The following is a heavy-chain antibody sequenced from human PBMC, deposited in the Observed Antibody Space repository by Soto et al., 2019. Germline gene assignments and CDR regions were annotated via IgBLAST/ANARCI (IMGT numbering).Heavy chain of an antibody. CDR1: GFTFSSYA. D-gene: IGHD3-3*01. Sequence: QVQLVESGGGVVQPGRSLRLSCAASGFTFSSYAMHWVRQAPGKGLEWVAVISYDGSNKYYADSVKGRFTISRENSKNTLYLQMNSLRAEDTAVYYCARGWRVLRFLEWLLFFDYWGQGTLVTVSS. J-gene: IGHJ4*02. CDR2: ISYDGSNK. CDR3: ARGWRVLRFLEWLLFFDY. V-gene: IGHV3-30-3*01.